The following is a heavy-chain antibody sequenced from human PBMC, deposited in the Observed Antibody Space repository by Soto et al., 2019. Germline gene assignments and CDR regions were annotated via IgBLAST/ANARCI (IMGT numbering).Heavy chain of an antibody. J-gene: IGHJ6*02. CDR3: AKNIVVVPAARRETWYYGMDV. CDR1: GFTFSSYA. CDR2: ISGSGGST. D-gene: IGHD2-2*01. V-gene: IGHV3-23*01. Sequence: GGSLRLSCAASGFTFSSYAMSWVRQAPGKGLEWVSAISGSGGSTYYADSVKGRFTISRDNSKNTLYLQMNSLRAEDTAVYYCAKNIVVVPAARRETWYYGMDVWGQGTTVTVSS.